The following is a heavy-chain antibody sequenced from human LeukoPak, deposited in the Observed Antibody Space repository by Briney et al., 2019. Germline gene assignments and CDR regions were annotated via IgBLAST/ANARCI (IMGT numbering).Heavy chain of an antibody. J-gene: IGHJ4*01. D-gene: IGHD4-11*01. CDR2: MNPNTGNT. Sequence: GASVKVSCKTSGYTFTNFDINWVRQATGQGLEWMGWMNPNTGNTGSAQKFQGRVTITTDTSLTTAYMELGSLRYEDTAVYYCARVGYSNSYDYW. CDR1: GYTFTNFD. V-gene: IGHV1-8*03. CDR3: ARVGYSNSYDY.